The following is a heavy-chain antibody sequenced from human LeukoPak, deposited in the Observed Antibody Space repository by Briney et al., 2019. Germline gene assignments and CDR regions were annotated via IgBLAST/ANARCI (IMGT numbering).Heavy chain of an antibody. CDR1: GGTFSSYA. CDR2: IIPIFGTA. Sequence: ASVKVSCKASGGTFSSYAISWVRQAPGQGLEWMGGIIPIFGTANYAQKFQGRVTITADESTSTAYMELSSLRSEDTAVYYCVGGEYYYDSSASDAFDIWSQGTMVTVSS. V-gene: IGHV1-69*01. D-gene: IGHD3-22*01. CDR3: VGGEYYYDSSASDAFDI. J-gene: IGHJ3*02.